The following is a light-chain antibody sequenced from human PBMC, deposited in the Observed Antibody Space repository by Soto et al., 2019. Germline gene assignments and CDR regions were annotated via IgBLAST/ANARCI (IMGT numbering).Light chain of an antibody. Sequence: EIVLTQSPGTLSWSPGERATLSCRASQSVSSSYLACYQQKPGQAPRLLIYGASSRATGIPYRFSGSGSGTDFTLTISRLQPEDFAGYYCQQYGSSPLTFGGGTKVEI. CDR2: GAS. CDR3: QQYGSSPLT. J-gene: IGKJ4*01. CDR1: QSVSSSY. V-gene: IGKV3-20*01.